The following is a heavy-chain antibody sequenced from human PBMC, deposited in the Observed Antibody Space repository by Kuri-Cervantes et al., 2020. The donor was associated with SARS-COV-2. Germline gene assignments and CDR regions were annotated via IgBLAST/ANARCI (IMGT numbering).Heavy chain of an antibody. J-gene: IGHJ2*01. D-gene: IGHD6-13*01. CDR2: INPNSGGT. CDR1: GYTFTGYY. V-gene: IGHV1-2*02. CDR3: ARGGAAAGTPTDWYFDL. Sequence: ASVKVSCKASGYTFTGYYMHWVRQAPGQGLEWMGWINPNSGGTNYAQKFQGRVTMTRDTSISTAYMELSRLRSEDTAVYYCARGGAAAGTPTDWYFDLWGRGTLVTVSS.